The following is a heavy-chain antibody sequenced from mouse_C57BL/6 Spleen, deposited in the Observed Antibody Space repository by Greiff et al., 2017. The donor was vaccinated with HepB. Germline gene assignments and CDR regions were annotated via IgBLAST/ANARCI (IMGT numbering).Heavy chain of an antibody. CDR1: GYSITSGYY. D-gene: IGHD2-4*01. J-gene: IGHJ1*03. V-gene: IGHV3-6*01. CDR2: ISYDGSN. Sequence: EVQLQQSGPGLVKPSQSLSLTCSVTGYSITSGYYWNWIRQFPGNKLEWMGYISYDGSNNYNPSLKNRISITRDTSKNQFFLKLNSVTTEDTATYYSARNDYDGYWDFDVWGTGTPVTVSS. CDR3: ARNDYDGYWDFDV.